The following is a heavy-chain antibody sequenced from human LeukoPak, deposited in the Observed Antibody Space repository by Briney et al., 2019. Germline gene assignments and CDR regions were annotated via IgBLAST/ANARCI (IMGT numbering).Heavy chain of an antibody. V-gene: IGHV5-51*01. Sequence: GESLKISCKGSGYSFTSYWIGWVRQTPGKGLEWMGIIYPGDSDTRYSPSFQGQVTISADKSISTAYLQLSSLKASDTAIYYCARRAGYCSGGSCEYFEYWGQGTLVTVSS. CDR3: ARRAGYCSGGSCEYFEY. J-gene: IGHJ4*02. D-gene: IGHD2-15*01. CDR1: GYSFTSYW. CDR2: IYPGDSDT.